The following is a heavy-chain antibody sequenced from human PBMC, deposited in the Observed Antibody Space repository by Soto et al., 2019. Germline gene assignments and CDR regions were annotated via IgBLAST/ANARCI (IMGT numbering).Heavy chain of an antibody. CDR2: IGTAGDP. CDR3: ARGLRAAAARGGYYYSGMEV. J-gene: IGHJ6*02. D-gene: IGHD6-13*01. Sequence: ESPSLSCPASGFTVNSYDIHGVRPDAGKGLEWVSAIGTAGDPYYPGSVKGRFTISRENAKNSLYLQMNSLRAGETAVYYCARGLRAAAARGGYYYSGMEVWCQGTTVTF. CDR1: GFTVNSYD. V-gene: IGHV3-13*05.